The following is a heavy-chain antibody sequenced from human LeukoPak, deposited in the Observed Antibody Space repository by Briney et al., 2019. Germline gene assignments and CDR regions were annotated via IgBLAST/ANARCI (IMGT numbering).Heavy chain of an antibody. CDR1: GYTFTSYG. Sequence: ASAKVSCKPSGYTFTSYGISWLRQAPGKGFEWMGWINAHKGNTNYAPKFQGRVTMTTDTSTSTVYMGLRTLRSDDTAVYYCARELGSGTYYGFDYWGQGTLVTVSS. CDR2: INAHKGNT. CDR3: ARELGSGTYYGFDY. V-gene: IGHV1-18*01. J-gene: IGHJ4*02. D-gene: IGHD1-26*01.